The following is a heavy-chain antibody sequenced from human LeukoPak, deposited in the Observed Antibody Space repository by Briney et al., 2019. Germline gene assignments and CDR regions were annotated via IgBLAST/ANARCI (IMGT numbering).Heavy chain of an antibody. CDR2: VYYSGST. Sequence: SQTLSLTCTVSGGSISRAGYFWSWIRQHPGKGLEWIGYVYYSGSTYYNPSLKSRVSISIDTSKNQLSLKLNSVTAADTAVYYCAREFADSNWFDPWGQGTLVTVSS. V-gene: IGHV4-31*03. CDR1: GGSISRAGYF. J-gene: IGHJ5*02. D-gene: IGHD3-16*01. CDR3: AREFADSNWFDP.